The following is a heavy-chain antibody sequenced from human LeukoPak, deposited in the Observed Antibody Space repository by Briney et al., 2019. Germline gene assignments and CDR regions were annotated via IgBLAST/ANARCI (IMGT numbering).Heavy chain of an antibody. CDR2: IYYRGGI. V-gene: IGHV4-59*08. J-gene: IGHJ4*02. CDR3: ARLSYYYDSSGYYRTTFDY. D-gene: IGHD3-22*01. Sequence: SETLSLTCTVSGASISSYYWNWIRQPPGKGLEWIAYIYYRGGINYNPSLKSRVTISADTSRNQFSLKLSSVTAADTAVYYCARLSYYYDSSGYYRTTFDYWGQGTLVTVSS. CDR1: GASISSYY.